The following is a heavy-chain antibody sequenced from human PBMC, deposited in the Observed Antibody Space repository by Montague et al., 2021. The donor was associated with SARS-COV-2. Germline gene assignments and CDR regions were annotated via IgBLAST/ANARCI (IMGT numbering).Heavy chain of an antibody. V-gene: IGHV3-23*01. J-gene: IGHJ4*02. CDR3: AKSLDTSGYSFERGADY. Sequence: SLSLSASGFPFNTYAMTWVRQAPGKGLEWVSAIGGSGAGTYYADSVKGRFTISRDNSKNTLFLQVNSLRAEDTALYYCAKSLDTSGYSFERGADYWGQGTLVTVSS. CDR1: GFPFNTYA. CDR2: IGGSGAGT. D-gene: IGHD5-12*01.